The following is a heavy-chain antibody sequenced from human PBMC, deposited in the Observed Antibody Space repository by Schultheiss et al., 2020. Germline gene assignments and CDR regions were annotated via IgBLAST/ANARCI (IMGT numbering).Heavy chain of an antibody. V-gene: IGHV4-38-2*02. J-gene: IGHJ4*02. CDR3: ARESAGYGDFDY. CDR1: GFSISSGYY. D-gene: IGHD4-17*01. CDR2: IYASGGT. Sequence: SQTLSLTCVVSGFSISSGYYWGWIRQPPGKGLEWIGSIYASGGTYYNSSLESRVTISVDTSENHFSLKLNSVTAADTAVYYCARESAGYGDFDYWGQGTLVTVSS.